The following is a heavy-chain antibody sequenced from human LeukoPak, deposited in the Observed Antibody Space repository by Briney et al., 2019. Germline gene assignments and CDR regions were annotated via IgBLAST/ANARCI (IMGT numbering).Heavy chain of an antibody. D-gene: IGHD4-11*01. CDR3: ARDESDFSKVAY. CDR1: GGSISSNW. V-gene: IGHV4-4*02. CDR2: IQYSGRT. J-gene: IGHJ4*02. Sequence: SETLSLTCAVSGGSISSNWWSWVRQPTGKGLEWIGEIQYSGRTNYNPSLKSRVTISVDKSKKQSSLNLYSVTAADTAMYYRARDESDFSKVAYWGQGTLVIVSS.